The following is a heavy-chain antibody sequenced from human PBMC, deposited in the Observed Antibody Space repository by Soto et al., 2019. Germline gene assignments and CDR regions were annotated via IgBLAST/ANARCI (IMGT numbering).Heavy chain of an antibody. CDR2: INHSGST. D-gene: IGHD4-17*01. CDR3: ARQTKDYGDYDY. CDR1: GGSFGGYY. J-gene: IGHJ4*02. V-gene: IGHV4-34*01. Sequence: TRSLTCAVYGGSFGGYYWIWSPQPPGKGLEWIGEINHSGSTNYNPSLKSRVTISVDTSKNQYSLKLSSVTAADTAVYYCARQTKDYGDYDYWGQGTLVTVSS.